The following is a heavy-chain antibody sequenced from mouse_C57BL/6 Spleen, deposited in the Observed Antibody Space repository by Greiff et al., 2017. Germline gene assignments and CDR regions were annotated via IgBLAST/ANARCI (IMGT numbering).Heavy chain of an antibody. CDR1: GYTFTSYW. CDR3: ARRTDGSRRDYVMDY. CDR2: IYPGSGST. V-gene: IGHV1-55*01. Sequence: VQLQQPGAELVKPGASVKMSCKASGYTFTSYWITWVKQRPGQGLEWIGDIYPGSGSTNYNEKFKSKATLTVDTSSSTAYMQLSSLTSEDSAVYYCARRTDGSRRDYVMDYWGQGTSVTVSS. J-gene: IGHJ4*01. D-gene: IGHD1-1*01.